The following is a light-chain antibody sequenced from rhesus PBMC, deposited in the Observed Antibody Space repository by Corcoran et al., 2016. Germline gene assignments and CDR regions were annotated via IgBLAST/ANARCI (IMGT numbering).Light chain of an antibody. V-gene: IGKV1-22*01. CDR3: QQYSSSPYS. CDR1: QRISSW. Sequence: DIQMTQSPSSLSASVVDTVTITCRASQRISSWLAWYQQTPWNAPKLLIYTASSLQSGVPSRFSGSGSGTDFTLTISSLQSEDFATYYCQQYSSSPYSFGQGTKGEIK. J-gene: IGKJ2*01. CDR2: TAS.